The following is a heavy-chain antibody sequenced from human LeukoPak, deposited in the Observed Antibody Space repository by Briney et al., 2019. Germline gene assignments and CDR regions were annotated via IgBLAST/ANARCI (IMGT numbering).Heavy chain of an antibody. J-gene: IGHJ4*02. CDR3: ARDAPCTTSTCYKQIDS. Sequence: PGGSLRLSCAASGFTFSNYSMNWVRQAPGKGLEWVSYISTRSSYIYYADSMKGRFTISRDDAKNSLYLQLNSLRADDTAVYYCARDAPCTTSTCYKQIDSWGQGTLVTVSS. CDR2: ISTRSSYI. V-gene: IGHV3-21*06. D-gene: IGHD2-2*02. CDR1: GFTFSNYS.